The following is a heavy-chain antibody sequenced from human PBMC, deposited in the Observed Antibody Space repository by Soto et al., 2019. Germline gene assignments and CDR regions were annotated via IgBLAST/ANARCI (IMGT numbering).Heavy chain of an antibody. CDR3: AKDRKDYSNPIYYFDY. Sequence: QVQLVESGGGVVQPGRSLRLSCAASGFTFSSYGMHWVRQAPGKGLEWVAVISYDGSNKYYADSVKGRFTISRDNSKNTLYLQMISLRAEDTAVYYCAKDRKDYSNPIYYFDYWGQGTLVTVSS. V-gene: IGHV3-30*18. CDR1: GFTFSSYG. D-gene: IGHD4-4*01. J-gene: IGHJ4*02. CDR2: ISYDGSNK.